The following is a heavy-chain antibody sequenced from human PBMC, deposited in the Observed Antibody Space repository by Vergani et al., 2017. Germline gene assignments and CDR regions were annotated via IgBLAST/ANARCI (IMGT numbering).Heavy chain of an antibody. CDR2: INTNTGNP. Sequence: QVQLLQSGSELKKPGASVRISCAASGYTFTNYPLIWVRQAPGQGLEWMGWINTNTGNPTYAQGFTGRFVFSLDTSVSTAYLQISSLKAEDTAVYYCARVLWFGELSLAPWGQGTLVTVSS. CDR3: ARVLWFGELSLAP. V-gene: IGHV7-4-1*02. J-gene: IGHJ5*02. D-gene: IGHD3-10*01. CDR1: GYTFTNYP.